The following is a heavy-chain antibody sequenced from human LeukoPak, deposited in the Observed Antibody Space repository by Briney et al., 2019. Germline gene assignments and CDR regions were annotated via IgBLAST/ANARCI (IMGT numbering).Heavy chain of an antibody. Sequence: GGSLRLSCAASGFTFSSYGMHWVRQAPGKGLEWVAFIRYDGSNKYYADSVKGRFTISRDSSKNTLYLQMNSLRGEDTAVYYCAKDDYYGSGTYPFLYWGQGTLVTVSS. J-gene: IGHJ4*02. CDR2: IRYDGSNK. V-gene: IGHV3-30*02. CDR3: AKDDYYGSGTYPFLY. CDR1: GFTFSSYG. D-gene: IGHD3-10*01.